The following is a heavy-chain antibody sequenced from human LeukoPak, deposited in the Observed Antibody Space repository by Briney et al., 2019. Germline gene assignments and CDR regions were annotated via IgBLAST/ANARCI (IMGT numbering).Heavy chain of an antibody. J-gene: IGHJ4*02. V-gene: IGHV1-18*01. CDR2: ISAYNGNT. CDR1: GYTFTSYG. Sequence: GASVKVSCRASGYTFTSYGISWVRQAPGQGLEWMGWISAYNGNTNYAQKLQGRVTMTTDTSTSTAYMELRSLRSDDTAVYYCARAFGSLAVAGQITLDYWGQGTLVTVSS. CDR3: ARAFGSLAVAGQITLDY. D-gene: IGHD6-19*01.